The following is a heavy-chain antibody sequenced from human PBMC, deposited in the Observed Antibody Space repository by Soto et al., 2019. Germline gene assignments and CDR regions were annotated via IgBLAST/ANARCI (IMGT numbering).Heavy chain of an antibody. CDR1: GFTFSNYP. J-gene: IGHJ4*02. CDR3: ARDSPLSGWPRLFDF. D-gene: IGHD6-19*01. V-gene: IGHV3-30-3*01. Sequence: GGSLRLSCAASGFTFSNYPMYWVRQAPGMGLEWVTLISYDGSNKYYSDSVKGRFTISRDNSRNILYLQMNSLRAEDTAVYYCARDSPLSGWPRLFDFWGQGTLVTVSS. CDR2: ISYDGSNK.